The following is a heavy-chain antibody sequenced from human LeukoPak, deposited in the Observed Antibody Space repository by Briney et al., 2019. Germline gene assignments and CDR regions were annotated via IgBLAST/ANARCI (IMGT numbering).Heavy chain of an antibody. J-gene: IGHJ4*02. V-gene: IGHV3-23*01. CDR1: GFTFSSHA. CDR2: VDGGGGGT. D-gene: IGHD6-13*01. CDR3: AKQSAGSAAWYSLHYDF. Sequence: GGSLRLSCGASGFTFSSHAMTWVRQAPGRGLEWVSSVDGGGGGTYYADSVKGRFTISRDNSKDTLYLQMNGLRAEDTAVYFCAKQSAGSAAWYSLHYDFWGQGTLVTVSS.